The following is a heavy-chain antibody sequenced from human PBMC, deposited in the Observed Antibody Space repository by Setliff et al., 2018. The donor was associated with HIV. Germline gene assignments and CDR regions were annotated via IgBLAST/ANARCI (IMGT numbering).Heavy chain of an antibody. Sequence: PGGSLRLSCAASGFTFSNYEMSWVRQAPGKGPEWVSYITGSGGSTYYADSVKGRFTISRDKSKNTVYLQMYSLRAEDTALYYCAKDRVGYCSSISCPGGFDYWGQGTLVTVSS. CDR2: ITGSGGST. CDR1: GFTFSNYE. J-gene: IGHJ4*02. V-gene: IGHV3-23*01. D-gene: IGHD2-2*03. CDR3: AKDRVGYCSSISCPGGFDY.